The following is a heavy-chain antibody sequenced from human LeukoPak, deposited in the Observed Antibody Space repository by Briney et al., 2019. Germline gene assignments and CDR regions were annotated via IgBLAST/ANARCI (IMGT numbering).Heavy chain of an antibody. CDR2: IYYSGST. J-gene: IGHJ4*02. D-gene: IGHD3-10*01. Sequence: PSETLSLTCIVSGGSISSSSHYWGWIRQPPGKGLEWIGSIYYSGSTYYNPSLKSRVTISVDRSKNQFSLKLSSVTAADTAVYYCARVGYGSGRMIDYWGQGTLVTVSS. CDR3: ARVGYGSGRMIDY. V-gene: IGHV4-39*07. CDR1: GGSISSSSHY.